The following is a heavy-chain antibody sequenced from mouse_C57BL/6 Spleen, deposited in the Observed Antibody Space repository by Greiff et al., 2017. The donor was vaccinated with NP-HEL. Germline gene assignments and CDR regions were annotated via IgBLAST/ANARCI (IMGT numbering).Heavy chain of an antibody. V-gene: IGHV1-5*01. D-gene: IGHD2-2*01. CDR3: TYGYDEDYYAMDY. Sequence: EVQLQQSGTVLARPGASVKMSCKTSGYTFTSYWMHWVKQRPGQGLEWIGAIYPGNSDTSYNQKFKGKAKLTAVTSASTAYMELSSLTNEDSAVYHCTYGYDEDYYAMDYWGQGTSVTVSS. J-gene: IGHJ4*01. CDR1: GYTFTSYW. CDR2: IYPGNSDT.